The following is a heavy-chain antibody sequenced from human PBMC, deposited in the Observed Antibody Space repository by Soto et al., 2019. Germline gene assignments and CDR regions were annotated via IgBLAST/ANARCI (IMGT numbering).Heavy chain of an antibody. J-gene: IGHJ4*02. CDR1: GFTITTYA. V-gene: IGHV3-30*04. Sequence: QVQLVESGGGVVQPGRSLRLSCAASGFTITTYAIHWVRQAPGKGLEWVGVISNDGRGKYYADSVKGRFTISRDNSKNTLYLQMNSLRSDDTAVYYCARDQCFGGGRSCYYFDFWGQGTLVTVSS. CDR3: ARDQCFGGGRSCYYFDF. D-gene: IGHD2-15*01. CDR2: ISNDGRGK.